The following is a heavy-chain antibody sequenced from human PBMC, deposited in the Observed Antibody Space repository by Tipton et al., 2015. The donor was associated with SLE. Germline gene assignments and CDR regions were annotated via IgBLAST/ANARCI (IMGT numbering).Heavy chain of an antibody. Sequence: TLSLTCTVSGVSISHSYWSWIRQSPGKGLEWIGYIYNAGSTNYNPSLKSRVTISVDTSKNQFSLKLTSVTAADTAVYYCASDDTNIPGWGQGTLVTVSS. J-gene: IGHJ4*02. V-gene: IGHV4-59*01. CDR2: IYNAGST. D-gene: IGHD2-2*01. CDR1: GVSISHSY. CDR3: ASDDTNIPG.